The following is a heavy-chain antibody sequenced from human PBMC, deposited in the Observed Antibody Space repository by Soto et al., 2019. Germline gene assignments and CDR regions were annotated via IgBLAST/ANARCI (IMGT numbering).Heavy chain of an antibody. J-gene: IGHJ6*02. CDR3: ARGIQLRYFYYYYYGMDV. Sequence: SVKVSCKASGCTFSSYAISWVRQAPGQGLEWMGGIIPIFGTANYAQKFQGRVTITADKSTSTAYMELSSLRSEDTAVYYCARGIQLRYFYYYYYGMDVWGQGTTVTVSS. V-gene: IGHV1-69*06. CDR1: GCTFSSYA. D-gene: IGHD3-9*01. CDR2: IIPIFGTA.